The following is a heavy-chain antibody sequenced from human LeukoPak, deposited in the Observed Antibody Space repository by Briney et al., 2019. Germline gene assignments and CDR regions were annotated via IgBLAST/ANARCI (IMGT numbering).Heavy chain of an antibody. D-gene: IGHD3-10*01. CDR1: GYTFTTYY. V-gene: IGHV1-46*01. CDR3: ARVSTTMVRGVIGY. Sequence: ASVKVSCKTSGYTFTTYYMHWVRQAPGQGLEWMGIINPSGGRTSYAQKFQGRVTMTRDMSTSTVYMELSSLRSEDTAVYYCARVSTTMVRGVIGYWGQGTLVTVSS. J-gene: IGHJ4*02. CDR2: INPSGGRT.